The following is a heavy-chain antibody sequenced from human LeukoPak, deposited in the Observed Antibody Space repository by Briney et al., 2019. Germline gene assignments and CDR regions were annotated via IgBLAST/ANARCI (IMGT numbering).Heavy chain of an antibody. Sequence: ASVKVSCKACGYTFSGFYSHGVRQAPGKGREGMGWINPNSGVTNYAQKLQGRVTITRDTSIDTAYMQLSRLRSDDTAVYYCAKDRYGDYEAPFHYYMDAWGRGTTVTVSS. CDR1: GYTFSGFY. CDR2: INPNSGVT. CDR3: AKDRYGDYEAPFHYYMDA. J-gene: IGHJ6*03. V-gene: IGHV1-2*02. D-gene: IGHD5-12*01.